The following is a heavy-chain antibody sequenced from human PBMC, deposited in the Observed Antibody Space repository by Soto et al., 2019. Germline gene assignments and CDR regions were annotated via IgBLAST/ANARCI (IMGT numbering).Heavy chain of an antibody. CDR2: IYPSESA. CDR3: ARERREEIHSGYDIDF. J-gene: IGHJ4*02. CDR1: GGSISNYY. V-gene: IGHV4-4*07. Sequence: QVQLQESGPGLVKPSETLSLTCTVSGGSISNYYWNWIRQSAEKGLEWIGRIYPSESADYNPSLRSRVTISIDMSKNQFSLKVTSVTAADTAVYYCARERREEIHSGYDIDFWGQGTLVTVSS. D-gene: IGHD5-12*01.